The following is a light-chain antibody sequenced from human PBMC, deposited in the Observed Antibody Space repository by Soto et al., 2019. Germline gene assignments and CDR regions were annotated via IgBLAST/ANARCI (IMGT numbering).Light chain of an antibody. Sequence: IQMTQSPSSLSASVGDRVTITCRASQGIRHDLGWFQQKPGKAPKLLIYFASTLHNGVPSRFSGSGAGTDFTLTISSLQPEDFATYYCLQDYHYPLAFGGGTKVEIK. CDR3: LQDYHYPLA. CDR2: FAS. V-gene: IGKV1-6*01. J-gene: IGKJ4*01. CDR1: QGIRHD.